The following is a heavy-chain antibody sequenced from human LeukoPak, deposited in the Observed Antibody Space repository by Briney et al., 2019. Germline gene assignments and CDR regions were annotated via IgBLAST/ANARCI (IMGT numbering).Heavy chain of an antibody. Sequence: PGGSLRHSCAASLFTFTSYDMSSVRQAPWKGPEWVSSISNVGDNTYYADSLKGRFTTSRENTKNTQCLQKNTLRAAETALYYSAKDAPSSPWYGRFDPWGQGTLVTVSS. D-gene: IGHD6-13*01. CDR3: AKDAPSSPWYGRFDP. CDR2: ISNVGDNT. CDR1: LFTFTSYD. J-gene: IGHJ5*02. V-gene: IGHV3-23*01.